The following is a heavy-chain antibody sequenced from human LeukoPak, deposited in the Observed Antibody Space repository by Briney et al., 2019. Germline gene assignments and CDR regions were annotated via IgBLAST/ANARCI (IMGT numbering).Heavy chain of an antibody. D-gene: IGHD3-16*01. J-gene: IGHJ4*02. CDR2: FCTA. Sequence: FCTANYAQKFQGRVTITADESTSTAYMELSSLRSEDTAAYYCARRLMITFGGVVQSSHFDYWGQGTLVTVSS. CDR3: ARRLMITFGGVVQSSHFDY. V-gene: IGHV1-69*01.